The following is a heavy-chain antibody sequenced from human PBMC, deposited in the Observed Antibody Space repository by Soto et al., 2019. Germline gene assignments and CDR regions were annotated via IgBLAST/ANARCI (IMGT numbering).Heavy chain of an antibody. CDR2: INHSGST. CDR1: GGSFSGYY. Sequence: QVQLQQWGAGLLKPSETLSLTCAVYGGSFSGYYWSWIRQPPGKGLEWIGEINHSGSTNYNPSLKSRVTISVDTSKNQFSLKLSSVTAADTAVYYCARGSLGGSGSYHNQYYYYYGMDVWGQGTTVTVSS. J-gene: IGHJ6*02. V-gene: IGHV4-34*01. D-gene: IGHD3-10*01. CDR3: ARGSLGGSGSYHNQYYYYYGMDV.